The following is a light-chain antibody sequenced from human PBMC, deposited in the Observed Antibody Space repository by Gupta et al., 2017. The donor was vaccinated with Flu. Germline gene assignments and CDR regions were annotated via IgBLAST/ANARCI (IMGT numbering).Light chain of an antibody. CDR2: DTS. J-gene: IGKJ5*01. CDR3: QHYGSPDLIT. V-gene: IGKV3D-20*01. Sequence: QQKPCLAHRLLISDTSIRAAGVPDRFSGSGSGKDFTLTISRLEPDDFADYYCQHYGSPDLITLGQGRRLEVK.